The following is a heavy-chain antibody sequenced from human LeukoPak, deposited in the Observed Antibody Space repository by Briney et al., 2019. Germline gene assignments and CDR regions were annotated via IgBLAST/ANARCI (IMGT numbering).Heavy chain of an antibody. D-gene: IGHD2-21*02. CDR3: ERTTSMTASGYDY. J-gene: IGHJ4*02. V-gene: IGHV1-8*03. CDR2: INPDTGDK. Sequence: GASVKGSCKASVYTFTNYHINWGRQAPGQGREWMTWINPDTGDKGYARKFQDRVTITTATSISTAYMELSSLSSEATAVYFCERTTSMTASGYDYWGQGTLVSVSS. CDR1: VYTFTNYH.